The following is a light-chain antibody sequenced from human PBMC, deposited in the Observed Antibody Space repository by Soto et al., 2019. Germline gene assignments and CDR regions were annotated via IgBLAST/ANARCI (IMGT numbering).Light chain of an antibody. CDR3: QQYNSSL. CDR1: QSISSW. V-gene: IGKV1-5*03. CDR2: KAS. J-gene: IGKJ4*02. Sequence: IQMTQSPSTLSAYVGDRVTITCRASQSISSWLAWYQQKPGKAPKLLIYKASSLESGVPSRFSGSGSGTEFTLTISSLQPDDFATYYCQQYNSSLFGGGTKVDIK.